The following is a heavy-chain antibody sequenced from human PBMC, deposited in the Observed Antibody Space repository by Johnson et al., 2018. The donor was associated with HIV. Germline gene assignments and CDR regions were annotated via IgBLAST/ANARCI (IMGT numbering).Heavy chain of an antibody. Sequence: VQLVESGGGLIQPGGSLRLSCAASGFTVSSNYMSWVRPAPGKGLEWVSVIYSGGFTYYADSVKGRFTISRDNSKNTLYLQLNSLRVEDTAVYYCARDRRYYDRSGYYHDAFDIWGQGTMVTVSS. J-gene: IGHJ3*02. D-gene: IGHD3-22*01. CDR1: GFTVSSNY. CDR3: ARDRRYYDRSGYYHDAFDI. CDR2: IYSGGFT. V-gene: IGHV3-53*01.